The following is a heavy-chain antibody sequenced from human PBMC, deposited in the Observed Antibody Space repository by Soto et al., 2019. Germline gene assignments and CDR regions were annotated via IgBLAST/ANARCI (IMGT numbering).Heavy chain of an antibody. J-gene: IGHJ5*02. CDR3: VRHSGYSSSWGEFDP. CDR1: GGSIGRSSYY. D-gene: IGHD5-18*01. V-gene: IGHV4-39*01. Sequence: WETLSLTCNVSGGSIGRSSYYWAWNRQSPGKGLEWIGSIYYTGSTTYYNPSLKSRVTISVDRAKNQFSLKLASVTAADTAMYYCVRHSGYSSSWGEFDPWGQGTLVTVSS. CDR2: IYYTGSTT.